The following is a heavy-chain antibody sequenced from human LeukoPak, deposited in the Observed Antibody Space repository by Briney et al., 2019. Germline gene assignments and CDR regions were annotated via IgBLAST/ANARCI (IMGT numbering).Heavy chain of an antibody. CDR3: ARYSGSYYRPRYFDY. D-gene: IGHD1-26*01. V-gene: IGHV4-39*07. J-gene: IGHJ4*02. CDR2: IYYSGST. Sequence: SETLSLTCTASGGSISSSSYYWGWIRQPPGKGLEWIGSIYYSGSTYYNPSLKSRVTISVDTSKNQFSLKLSSVTAADTAVYYCARYSGSYYRPRYFDYWGQGTLVTVSS. CDR1: GGSISSSSYY.